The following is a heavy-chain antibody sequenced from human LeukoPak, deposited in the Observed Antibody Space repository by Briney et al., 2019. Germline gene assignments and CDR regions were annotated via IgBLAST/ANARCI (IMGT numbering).Heavy chain of an antibody. D-gene: IGHD4-23*01. V-gene: IGHV4-34*01. J-gene: IGHJ5*02. CDR1: GGSFGVYY. Sequence: SETLSLTCALYGGSFGVYYWMWIRQPPGKGLECSGEINHSGRANYNPSLKSRVAISLDKSKNQFSLKLSSVAAADTAVYFCARDGGSNNYWFDPWGQGTLVIVSS. CDR2: INHSGRA. CDR3: ARDGGSNNYWFDP.